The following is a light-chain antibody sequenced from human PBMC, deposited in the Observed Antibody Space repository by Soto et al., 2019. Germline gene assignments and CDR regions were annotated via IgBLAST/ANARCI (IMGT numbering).Light chain of an antibody. Sequence: IQMTQSPSSLSASVGDRVTIPCRASQNINTYLNWYQQKPGRAPKLLIYAASRLQTGVPSRFSGDGSGTDFTLTISSLQPEDFATYYCQQSYIAPLTFGGGTKVDIK. V-gene: IGKV1-39*01. CDR3: QQSYIAPLT. CDR1: QNINTY. J-gene: IGKJ4*01. CDR2: AAS.